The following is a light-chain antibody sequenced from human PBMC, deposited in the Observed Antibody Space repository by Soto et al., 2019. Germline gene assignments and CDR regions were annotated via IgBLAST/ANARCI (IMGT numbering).Light chain of an antibody. CDR1: QTVGTF. CDR2: AAS. J-gene: IGKJ1*01. CDR3: QQSYSIRSWT. V-gene: IGKV1-39*01. Sequence: DIQMTQSPSSLSASVGDRVTITCRASQTVGTFLNWYQQRPGRAPNLLIYAASNLPTGVPSRFSGSGSGTDFTLTINSRQPEDFGTYYCQQSYSIRSWTFGQGTKVDIK.